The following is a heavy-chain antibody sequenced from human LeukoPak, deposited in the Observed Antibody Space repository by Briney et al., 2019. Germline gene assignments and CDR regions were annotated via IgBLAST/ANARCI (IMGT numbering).Heavy chain of an antibody. V-gene: IGHV3-64*01. Sequence: GGSLRLSCAASGFTFSTYWLSWVRQAPGKGLEYVSPISSDGGSTYYANSVKGRFTISRDNSKNTLYLQMGSLRAEDMAVYYCAKGSNRGVATIDYWGQGTLVTVSS. CDR3: AKGSNRGVATIDY. CDR2: ISSDGGST. J-gene: IGHJ4*02. CDR1: GFTFSTYW. D-gene: IGHD5-12*01.